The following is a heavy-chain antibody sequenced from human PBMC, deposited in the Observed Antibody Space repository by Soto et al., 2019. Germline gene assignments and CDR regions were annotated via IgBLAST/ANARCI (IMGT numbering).Heavy chain of an antibody. CDR2: ISPYNGKT. Sequence: QGQLVQSGGEVKEPGASVRVSCKASGYTLINYGINWVRQAPGQGLEWLGWISPYNGKTEYAQKLQGRVTMTTDTPTSTVYMERRSLRSDDTAVNYCAREQTKGLQDASDMWGQGTMVTVSS. V-gene: IGHV1-18*01. J-gene: IGHJ3*02. CDR1: GYTLINYG. CDR3: AREQTKGLQDASDM. D-gene: IGHD2-8*01.